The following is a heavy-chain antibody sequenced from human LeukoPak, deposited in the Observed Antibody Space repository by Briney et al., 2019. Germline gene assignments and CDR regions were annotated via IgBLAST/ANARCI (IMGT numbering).Heavy chain of an antibody. D-gene: IGHD5-24*01. CDR1: GYTFKNYD. J-gene: IGHJ4*02. Sequence: ASVKVSCKASGYTFKNYDINWVRQATGQGLEWMGRMNPNSGNTGFAQKFQDRVSMTRDTSINTAYMELSRLRSGDTAVYYCARATPGGLHGYSFDYWGQGTVVTVYS. V-gene: IGHV1-8*02. CDR2: MNPNSGNT. CDR3: ARATPGGLHGYSFDY.